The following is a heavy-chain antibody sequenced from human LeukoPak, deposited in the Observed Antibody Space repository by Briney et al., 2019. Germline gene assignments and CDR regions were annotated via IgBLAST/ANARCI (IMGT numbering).Heavy chain of an antibody. V-gene: IGHV4-59*08. CDR1: GGSISSYY. J-gene: IGHJ2*01. CDR3: ARALRYFDWLLDYWYFDL. D-gene: IGHD3-9*01. CDR2: IYYSGST. Sequence: SETLSLTCTVSGGSISSYYWSWIRQPPGKGLEWIGYIYYSGSTNYNPSLKSRVTISVDTSKNQFSLKLSSVTAADTAVYYCARALRYFDWLLDYWYFDLWGRGTLVTVSS.